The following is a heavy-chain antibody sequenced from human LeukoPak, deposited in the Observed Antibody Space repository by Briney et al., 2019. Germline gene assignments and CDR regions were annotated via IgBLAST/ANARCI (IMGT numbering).Heavy chain of an antibody. Sequence: GGSLRLSGAASGASGFTFSDHNMDWVRQAPGKGLEWIGRTRNRADGYTTYYAASVKGRFTISRDELQNSLYLQMNSLKTEDTAVYYCARDYFYYWGQGTLVTVSS. J-gene: IGHJ4*02. CDR3: ARDYFYY. V-gene: IGHV3-72*01. CDR1: GFTFSDHN. CDR2: TRNRADGYTT.